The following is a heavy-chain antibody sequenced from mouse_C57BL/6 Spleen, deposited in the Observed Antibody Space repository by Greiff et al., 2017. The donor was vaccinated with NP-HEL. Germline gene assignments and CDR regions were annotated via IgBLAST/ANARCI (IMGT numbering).Heavy chain of an antibody. Sequence: EVNVVESGGGLVKPGGSLKLSCAASGFTFSSYAMSWVRQTPEKRLEWVATISDGGSYTYYPDNVKGRFTISRDNAKNNLYLQMSHLKSEDTAMYYCARDWYGYDAGYYFDYWGQGTTLTVSS. V-gene: IGHV5-4*01. J-gene: IGHJ2*01. D-gene: IGHD2-2*01. CDR2: ISDGGSYT. CDR1: GFTFSSYA. CDR3: ARDWYGYDAGYYFDY.